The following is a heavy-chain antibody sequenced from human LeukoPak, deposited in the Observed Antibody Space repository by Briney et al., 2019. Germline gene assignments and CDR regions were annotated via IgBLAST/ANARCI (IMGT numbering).Heavy chain of an antibody. CDR1: GYTFTSYD. Sequence: ASVKVSCKASGYTFTSYDINWVRQATGQGLEWMGWMNPNSGNTGYAQKFQGRITITRNTSISTAYMELSSLRSEDTAVYYCAKDPNPIYCTGTSCSLSWGQGTLVTVSS. J-gene: IGHJ5*02. CDR2: MNPNSGNT. V-gene: IGHV1-8*03. CDR3: AKDPNPIYCTGTSCSLS. D-gene: IGHD2-15*01.